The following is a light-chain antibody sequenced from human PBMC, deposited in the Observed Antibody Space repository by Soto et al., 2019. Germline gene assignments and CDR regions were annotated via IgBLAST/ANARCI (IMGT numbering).Light chain of an antibody. CDR1: TGAVTSGHY. CDR3: LLYYSGPRV. CDR2: DTS. J-gene: IGLJ3*02. V-gene: IGLV7-46*01. Sequence: QAVVTQEPSLTVSRGGTVTLTCGSSTGAVTSGHYPYWFQQKPDQAPRTLIYDTSDKHSWTPARFSGSLLGGKAALTLTGAQPEDEADYYCLLYYSGPRVFGGGTKLTVL.